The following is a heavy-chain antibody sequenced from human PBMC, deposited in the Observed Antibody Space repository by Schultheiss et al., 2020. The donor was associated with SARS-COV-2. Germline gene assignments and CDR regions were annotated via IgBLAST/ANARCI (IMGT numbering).Heavy chain of an antibody. CDR1: GFIFSSYD. J-gene: IGHJ6*02. V-gene: IGHV3-33*01. CDR2: IWYDGSNK. Sequence: GESLKISCAASGFIFSSYDIHWVRQAPGKGLEWVAVIWYDGSNKYYADSVKGRFTISRDNSKNTLYLQLNSLRAEDTAVYYCAREVSNVLRFLEWSASDYYGMDVWGQGTTVTVSS. CDR3: AREVSNVLRFLEWSASDYYGMDV. D-gene: IGHD3-3*01.